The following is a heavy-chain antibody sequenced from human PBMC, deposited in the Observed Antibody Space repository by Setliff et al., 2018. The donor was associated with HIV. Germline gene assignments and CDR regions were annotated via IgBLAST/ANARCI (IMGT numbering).Heavy chain of an antibody. D-gene: IGHD3-16*01. CDR2: ISSSSSYI. J-gene: IGHJ1*01. Sequence: GGSLRLSCAASGFTFSNYGMNWVRQAPGKGLEWVSSISSSSSYIYYADSVKGRFTISRDSAKNSLYLQMTSLRAEDTAVYYCAKGVMVGPQYFQHWGQGTLVTVSS. V-gene: IGHV3-21*01. CDR3: AKGVMVGPQYFQH. CDR1: GFTFSNYG.